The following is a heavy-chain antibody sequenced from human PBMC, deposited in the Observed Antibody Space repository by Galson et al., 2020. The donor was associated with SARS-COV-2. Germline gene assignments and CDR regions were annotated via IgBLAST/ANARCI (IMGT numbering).Heavy chain of an antibody. CDR2: IYHSGST. D-gene: IGHD1-26*01. Sequence: SETLSLTCTVSGYSIRSGYYWGWIRQPPGKGLEWIGSIYHSGSTYYNPSLKSRVTISVDTSKNQFSLKLSSVTAADTAVYYCATWDGTLDYWGQGTLVTVSS. V-gene: IGHV4-38-2*02. CDR1: GYSIRSGYY. J-gene: IGHJ4*02. CDR3: ATWDGTLDY.